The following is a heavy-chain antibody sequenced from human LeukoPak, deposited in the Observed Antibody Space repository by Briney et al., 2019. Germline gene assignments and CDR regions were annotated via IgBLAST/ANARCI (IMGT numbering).Heavy chain of an antibody. CDR2: INSDGSDT. Sequence: TGGSLRLSCAASGFTFNSYWFHWVRQAPGKGLVWVSRINSDGSDTIYADSVKGRFTISRDNAKKSLYLQMNSLRAEDTAVYYCAREFEGTASGAGYWGQGTLVTVSS. CDR3: AREFEGTASGAGY. D-gene: IGHD1-26*01. V-gene: IGHV3-74*01. J-gene: IGHJ4*02. CDR1: GFTFNSYW.